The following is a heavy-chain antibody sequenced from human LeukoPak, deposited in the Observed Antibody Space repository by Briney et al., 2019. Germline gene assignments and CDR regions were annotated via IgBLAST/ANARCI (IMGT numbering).Heavy chain of an antibody. CDR1: GFTFSSYS. D-gene: IGHD5-12*01. CDR3: ARWATEEFDY. V-gene: IGHV3-21*01. CDR2: ISSSSSYI. Sequence: GESLRLSYAASGFTFSSYSMNWVRQAPGKGLEWVSSISSSSSYIYYADSVMGRFTISRDNAKNSLYLQMNSLRAEDTAVYYCARWATEEFDYWGQGTLVTVSS. J-gene: IGHJ4*02.